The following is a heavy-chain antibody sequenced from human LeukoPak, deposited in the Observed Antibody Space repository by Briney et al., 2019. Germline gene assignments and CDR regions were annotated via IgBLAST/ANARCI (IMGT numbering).Heavy chain of an antibody. CDR2: IYTSGST. V-gene: IGHV4-4*07. CDR3: ARDQRATMVRGVRPHNWFDP. Sequence: SETLSLTCTVSGGSISSYYWSWIRQPAGKGLEWIGRIYTSGSTNYNPSLKSRVTMSVDTSKNQFSLKLSSVTAADTAVYYCARDQRATMVRGVRPHNWFDPWGQGTLVTVSS. J-gene: IGHJ5*02. D-gene: IGHD3-10*01. CDR1: GGSISSYY.